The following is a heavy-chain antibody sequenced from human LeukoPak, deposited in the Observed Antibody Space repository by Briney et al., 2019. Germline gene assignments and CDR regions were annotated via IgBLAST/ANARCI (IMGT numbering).Heavy chain of an antibody. Sequence: MASETLSLTCTVSGGSISSGNYYWGWIRQPPGKGLEWIGSMYYSRRTYYNPSLKSRVTISVDTSKNQFSLKLSSVTAADTAVYYCARNVEMATIDYWGQGTLVTVSS. J-gene: IGHJ4*02. V-gene: IGHV4-39*01. CDR1: GGSISSGNYY. D-gene: IGHD5-24*01. CDR2: MYYSRRT. CDR3: ARNVEMATIDY.